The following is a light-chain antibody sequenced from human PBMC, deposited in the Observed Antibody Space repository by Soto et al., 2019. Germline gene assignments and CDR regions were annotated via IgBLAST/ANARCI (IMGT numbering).Light chain of an antibody. J-gene: IGKJ2*01. Sequence: EIVLTQCPGTLSLSPGERATLSCRASQSVSSSYLAWYQQKPGQAPRLLIYGASSRATGIPDRFSGSGSGTDFTLTISRLEPEDFAVYYCQQYGSSPPAYTFGQGTKLEIK. CDR1: QSVSSSY. V-gene: IGKV3-20*01. CDR2: GAS. CDR3: QQYGSSPPAYT.